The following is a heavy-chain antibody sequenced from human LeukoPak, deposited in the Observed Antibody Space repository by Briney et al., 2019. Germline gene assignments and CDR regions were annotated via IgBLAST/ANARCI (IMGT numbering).Heavy chain of an antibody. CDR1: GGSISSYY. CDR3: ARGLSGSGTYYNPAY. J-gene: IGHJ4*02. Sequence: PSETLSLTCTVSGGSISSYYWSWIRQPPGKGLEWVGYIYYSGSTNYNPSLKSRVTISVDTSKNQFSLKLSSVTAADTAVYYCARGLSGSGTYYNPAYWGQGTLVTVSS. V-gene: IGHV4-59*08. CDR2: IYYSGST. D-gene: IGHD3-10*01.